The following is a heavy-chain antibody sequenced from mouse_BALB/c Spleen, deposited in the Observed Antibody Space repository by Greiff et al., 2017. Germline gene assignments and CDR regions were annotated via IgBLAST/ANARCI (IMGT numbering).Heavy chain of an antibody. V-gene: IGHV5-6*01. CDR3: ARQGAMDY. CDR1: GFTFSSYG. J-gene: IGHJ4*01. Sequence: DVHLVESGGDLVKPGGSVKLSCAASGFTFSSYGMSWVRQTPDKRLEWVGTISSGGSYTYYADSVKGRFTITRDNAKNTMYLQMSRLKSEDTAMYACARQGAMDYWGQGPSVTVSS. CDR2: ISSGGSYT.